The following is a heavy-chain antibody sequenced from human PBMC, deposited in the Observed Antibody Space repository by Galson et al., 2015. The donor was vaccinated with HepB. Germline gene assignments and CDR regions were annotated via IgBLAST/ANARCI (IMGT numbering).Heavy chain of an antibody. J-gene: IGHJ6*02. D-gene: IGHD5-18*01. Sequence: PALVKPTQTLTLTCTFSGFSLDTAGEGVGWVRQPPGKALEWLALIYWDDDKRYIPSLMNRLTITKDASKNQVVLTLADMDPIDTGTYYCAKRVVTALYYGLDVWGQGTTVTVSS. CDR1: GFSLDTAGEG. V-gene: IGHV2-5*02. CDR2: IYWDDDK. CDR3: AKRVVTALYYGLDV.